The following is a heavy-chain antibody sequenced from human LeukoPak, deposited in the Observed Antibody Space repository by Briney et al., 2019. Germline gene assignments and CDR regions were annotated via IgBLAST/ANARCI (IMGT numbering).Heavy chain of an antibody. Sequence: SETLSLTCAVSGDSINSIDWWSWVRQSPARGLEWIGEIYHSGGTNYNPSLKSRVTISVDKSKNHLSLKLTSVTAADTAVYFCVGNGYYALDYWGQGALVTVAS. J-gene: IGHJ4*02. CDR2: IYHSGGT. CDR1: GDSINSIDW. CDR3: VGNGYYALDY. D-gene: IGHD2/OR15-2a*01. V-gene: IGHV4-4*02.